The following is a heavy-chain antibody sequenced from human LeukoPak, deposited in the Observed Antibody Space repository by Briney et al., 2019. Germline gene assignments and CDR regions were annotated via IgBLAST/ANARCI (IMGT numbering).Heavy chain of an antibody. Sequence: GGSLRLSCAASGFTFSSYSMNWVRQAPGKGLEWVSSISSSSSYIYYADSVKGRFTISRDNAKNSLYLQMNSLRAEDTAVYYCANHYCSSTSCYTRRTDAFDIWGQGTMVTVSS. J-gene: IGHJ3*02. CDR3: ANHYCSSTSCYTRRTDAFDI. CDR1: GFTFSSYS. D-gene: IGHD2-2*02. CDR2: ISSSSSYI. V-gene: IGHV3-21*04.